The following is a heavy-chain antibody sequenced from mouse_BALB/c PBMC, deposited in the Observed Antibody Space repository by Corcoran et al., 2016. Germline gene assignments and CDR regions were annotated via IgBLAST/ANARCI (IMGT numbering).Heavy chain of an antibody. J-gene: IGHJ4*01. CDR1: GYTFTNYG. D-gene: IGHD2-2*01. CDR2: INTYTGEP. V-gene: IGHV9-3-1*01. CDR3: ARRGAVKVTYYAMDY. Sequence: QIQLVQSGPELKKPGETVKISCKASGYTFTNYGMNWMKQAPGKGLKWMGWINTYTGEPTYADDFKGRFAFSLETSASTAYLQINNLKNEDTATYFCARRGAVKVTYYAMDYWGQGTSVTVSS.